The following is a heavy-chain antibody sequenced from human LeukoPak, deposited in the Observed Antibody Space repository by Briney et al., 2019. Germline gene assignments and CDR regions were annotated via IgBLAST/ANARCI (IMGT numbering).Heavy chain of an antibody. J-gene: IGHJ4*02. CDR1: GFTFSSYA. V-gene: IGHV3-23*01. Sequence: GGSLRLSCAASGFTFSSYAMSWVRQAPGKGLEWVSAISGSGGSTYYADSVKGRFTISRDNSKNTLYLQMNSLIAEDTAVYYCAKGGGIHVSFDYWGQGTLVTVSS. CDR2: ISGSGGST. CDR3: AKGGGIHVSFDY. D-gene: IGHD3-10*01.